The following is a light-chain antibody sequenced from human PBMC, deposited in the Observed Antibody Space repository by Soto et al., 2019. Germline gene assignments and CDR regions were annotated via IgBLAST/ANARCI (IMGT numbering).Light chain of an antibody. Sequence: EIVLTQSPGTLSLSPGERATLSCRASQSVSSNFLAWYQQKPGQAPRPLIYGASSRATGIPDRFSGSGAGTDFTLTISRLEPEDFAVYYCQQYGSSPSTFAQGTKVEIK. CDR3: QQYGSSPST. CDR2: GAS. J-gene: IGKJ1*01. V-gene: IGKV3-20*01. CDR1: QSVSSNF.